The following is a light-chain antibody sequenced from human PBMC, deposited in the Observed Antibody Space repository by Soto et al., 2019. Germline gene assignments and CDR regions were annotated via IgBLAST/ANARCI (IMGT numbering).Light chain of an antibody. CDR1: SSDVGGYNY. J-gene: IGLJ2*01. CDR3: GSYTSSSTDVV. Sequence: QSALTQPASVSGSPGQSITISCTGTSSDVGGYNYVSWYQQYPGKAPKLMIYDVTNRPSGVSNRFSGSKSGNTASLTISGLQAEDEADYYCGSYTSSSTDVVFGGGTKLTVL. V-gene: IGLV2-14*01. CDR2: DVT.